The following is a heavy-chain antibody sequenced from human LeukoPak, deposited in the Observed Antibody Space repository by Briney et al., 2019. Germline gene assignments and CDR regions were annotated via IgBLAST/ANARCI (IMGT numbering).Heavy chain of an antibody. V-gene: IGHV3-74*01. D-gene: IGHD6-6*01. CDR3: ARDAPSSDLDY. CDR1: GFTFSSYW. Sequence: GGSLRLSCAASGFTFSSYWMHWVRQAPGKGLVWVSRINTDGSSTSYADSVKGRFTISRDNAKNTLYLQMNSLRAEDTAVYYCARDAPSSDLDYWGQGTLVTVSS. CDR2: INTDGSST. J-gene: IGHJ4*02.